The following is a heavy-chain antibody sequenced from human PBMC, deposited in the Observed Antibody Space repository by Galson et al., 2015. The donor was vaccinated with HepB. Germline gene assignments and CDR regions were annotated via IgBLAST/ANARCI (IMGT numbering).Heavy chain of an antibody. CDR1: GYTFTSYA. CDR3: ARDEIAVVAGEIRNWFDP. J-gene: IGHJ5*02. V-gene: IGHV7-4-1*02. CDR2: INTNTGNP. Sequence: SVKVSCKASGYTFTSYAMNWVRQAPGQGLEWMGWINTNTGNPTYAQGFTGRFVFSLDTSVSTAYLQISSLKAEDTAVYYRARDEIAVVAGEIRNWFDPWGQGTLVTVSS. D-gene: IGHD2-15*01.